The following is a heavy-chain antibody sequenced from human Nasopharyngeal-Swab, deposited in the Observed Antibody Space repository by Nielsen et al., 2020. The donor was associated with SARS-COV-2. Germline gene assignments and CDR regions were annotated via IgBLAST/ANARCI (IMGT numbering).Heavy chain of an antibody. Sequence: GESLKISCAASGFTFSSYAMSWVRQAPGKGLEWVSVIYSGGSSTYYADSVKGRFTISRDNSKNTLYLQMNSLRAEDTAVYYYAKAGFGELWLDYWGQGTLVTVSS. CDR2: IYSGGSST. V-gene: IGHV3-23*03. CDR1: GFTFSSYA. CDR3: AKAGFGELWLDY. J-gene: IGHJ4*02. D-gene: IGHD3-10*01.